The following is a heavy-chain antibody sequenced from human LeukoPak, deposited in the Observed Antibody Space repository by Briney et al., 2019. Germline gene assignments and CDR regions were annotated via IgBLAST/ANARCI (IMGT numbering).Heavy chain of an antibody. CDR1: GGSISSYY. CDR2: INHSGST. CDR3: ARFVAGTYNWFDP. Sequence: PSETLSLTCTVSGGSISSYYWSWIRQPPGKGLEWIGEINHSGSTNYNPSLKSRVTISVDTSKNQFSLKLSSVTAADTAVYYCARFVAGTYNWFDPWGQGTLVTVSS. V-gene: IGHV4-34*01. J-gene: IGHJ5*02. D-gene: IGHD6-19*01.